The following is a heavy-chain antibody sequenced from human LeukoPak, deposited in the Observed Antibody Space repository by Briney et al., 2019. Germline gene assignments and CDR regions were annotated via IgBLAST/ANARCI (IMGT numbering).Heavy chain of an antibody. J-gene: IGHJ4*02. CDR1: GYTFTTYA. D-gene: IGHD5-18*01. CDR3: TRAYTAIVLDY. Sequence: ASVKVSCKASGYTFTTYAMHWVRQAPGQGLEWMGWMNPNSGNTGYAQKFQGRVTMTRNTSISTAYMELSSLRSEDTAVFYCTRAYTAIVLDYWGQGTLVTVSS. CDR2: MNPNSGNT. V-gene: IGHV1-8*02.